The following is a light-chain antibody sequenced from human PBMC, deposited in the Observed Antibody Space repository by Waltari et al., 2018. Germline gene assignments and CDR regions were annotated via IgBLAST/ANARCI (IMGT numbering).Light chain of an antibody. CDR2: DVS. J-gene: IGLJ2*01. CDR3: SSYRSSSTVV. CDR1: SSDAGGYAS. V-gene: IGLV2-14*03. Sequence: QSPLTQPASVSGSPRPSIPIPCTGTSSDAGGYASASWYQQHPGKAPKLMIYDVSHRPAGVSDRFSGSKSDSTASLTISGLQAEDEADYYSSSYRSSSTVVFGGGTKLTVL.